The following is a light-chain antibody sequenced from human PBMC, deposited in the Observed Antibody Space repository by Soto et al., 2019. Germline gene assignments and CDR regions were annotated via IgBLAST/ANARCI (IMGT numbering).Light chain of an antibody. J-gene: IGLJ2*01. CDR2: EVS. CDR1: SSDVGGYNY. V-gene: IGLV2-14*01. Sequence: QSALTQPASLSGSPGQSITISCTGTSSDVGGYNYVSWYQQHPGKAPKLMIYEVSNRPSGVSNRFSGSKSGNTASLTISGLQAEDEADYYCSSYTSSSLVFGGGTKLTVL. CDR3: SSYTSSSLV.